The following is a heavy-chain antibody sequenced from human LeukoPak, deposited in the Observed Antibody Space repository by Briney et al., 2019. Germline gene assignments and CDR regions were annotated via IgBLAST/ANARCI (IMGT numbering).Heavy chain of an antibody. CDR3: ARESSGWTYNWFDP. CDR2: IYYSGST. V-gene: IGHV4-39*07. CDR1: GGSISSSSYY. D-gene: IGHD6-19*01. Sequence: SETLSLTCTVSGGSISSSSYYWGWIRQPPGKGLEWIGSIYYSGSTYYNPSLKSRVTISVDTPKNQFSLKLSSVTAADTAVYYCARESSGWTYNWFDPWGQGTLVTVSS. J-gene: IGHJ5*02.